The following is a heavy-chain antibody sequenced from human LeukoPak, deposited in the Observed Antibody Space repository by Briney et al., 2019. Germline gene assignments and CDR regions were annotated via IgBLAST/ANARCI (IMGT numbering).Heavy chain of an antibody. V-gene: IGHV3-53*01. J-gene: IGHJ4*02. CDR2: LYSDGNT. D-gene: IGHD1-14*01. Sequence: GGSLRLSCAASGFTVITNDMTWVRQAPGKGLEWVSALYSDGNTKYADSVQGRFTISRDNSKNTLYLEMNSLSPDDAAVYYCARGVEPLAANTLAYWGQGTLVTVSS. CDR3: ARGVEPLAANTLAY. CDR1: GFTVITND.